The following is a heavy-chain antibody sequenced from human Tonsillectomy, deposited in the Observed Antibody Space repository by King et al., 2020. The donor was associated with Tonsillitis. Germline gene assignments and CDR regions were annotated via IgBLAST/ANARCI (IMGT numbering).Heavy chain of an antibody. Sequence: VQLVQSGGGVVQPGRSLRLSCAASGFTFSSYGMHWVRQAPGKGLEWVAVISYDGSNKYYADSVKGRFTISRDNSKNTLYLQMNSLRAEDTAVYYCAKDRDIVLMVYVPVTDGMDVWGQGTTVTVSS. CDR1: GFTFSSYG. J-gene: IGHJ6*02. CDR2: ISYDGSNK. V-gene: IGHV3-30*18. D-gene: IGHD2-8*01. CDR3: AKDRDIVLMVYVPVTDGMDV.